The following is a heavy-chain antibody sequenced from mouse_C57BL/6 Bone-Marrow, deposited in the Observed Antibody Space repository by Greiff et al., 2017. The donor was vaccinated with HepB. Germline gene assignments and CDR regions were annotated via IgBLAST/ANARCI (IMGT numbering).Heavy chain of an antibody. CDR2: ISDGGSYT. CDR1: GFTFSSYA. V-gene: IGHV5-4*01. CDR3: ARDPPSGGPLYYFGY. Sequence: EVQLVESGGGLVKPGGSLKLSCAASGFTFSSYAMSWVRQTPEKRLEWVATISDGGSYTYYPDNVKGRFTISRDNAKNNLYLQMSHLKSEDTAMYYCARDPPSGGPLYYFGYWGQGTTLTVAT. J-gene: IGHJ2*01.